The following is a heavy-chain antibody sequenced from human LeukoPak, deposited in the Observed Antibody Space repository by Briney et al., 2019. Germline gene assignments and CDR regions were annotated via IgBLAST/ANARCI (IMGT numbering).Heavy chain of an antibody. J-gene: IGHJ4*02. CDR1: GFTFSSYS. CDR3: AKDLPRYCSGGSCYLFDY. D-gene: IGHD2-15*01. Sequence: PGGSLRLSCAASGFTFSSYSMNWVRQAPGKGLEWVAVISYDGSNKYYADSVKGRFTISRDNSKNTLYLQMDSLRAEDTAVYYCAKDLPRYCSGGSCYLFDYWGQGTLVTVSS. CDR2: ISYDGSNK. V-gene: IGHV3-30*18.